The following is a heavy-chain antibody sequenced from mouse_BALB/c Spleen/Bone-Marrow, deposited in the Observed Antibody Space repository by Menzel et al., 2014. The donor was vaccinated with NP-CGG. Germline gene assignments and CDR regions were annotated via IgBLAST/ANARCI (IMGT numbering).Heavy chain of an antibody. Sequence: VQLQQSGAELVKPGASVKLSCETSGYTFTNYWIQWVKQRPGQGLGWIGEIFPGIGTTYYNEKFKGKATLTIDTSSSTAYMQLSSLTSEDSSVYFCARGGNYGYWGQGTTLTVSS. V-gene: IGHV1S132*01. CDR3: ARGGNYGY. D-gene: IGHD2-1*01. CDR1: GYTFTNYW. CDR2: IFPGIGTT. J-gene: IGHJ2*01.